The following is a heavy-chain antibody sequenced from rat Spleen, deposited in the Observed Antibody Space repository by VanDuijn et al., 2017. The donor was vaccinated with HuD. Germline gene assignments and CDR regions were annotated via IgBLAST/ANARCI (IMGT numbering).Heavy chain of an antibody. V-gene: IGHV5-29*01. CDR1: GFTFSNYG. J-gene: IGHJ3*01. Sequence: EVQLVESGGGLVQPGRSLKLSCAVSGFTFSNYGMAWVRQAPTKGLEWVATISYDGSATYYRDSVKGRFTISRDNTENTLHLQMDSLRSEDSATYYCARGYYGSNPDNWFAYWGQGTLVTVSS. D-gene: IGHD1-7*01. CDR2: ISYDGSAT. CDR3: ARGYYGSNPDNWFAY.